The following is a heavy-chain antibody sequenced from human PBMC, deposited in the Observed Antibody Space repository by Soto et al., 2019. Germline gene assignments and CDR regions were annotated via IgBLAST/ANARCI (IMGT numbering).Heavy chain of an antibody. CDR3: ASGRQLVVFFYSPGYV. D-gene: IGHD6-6*01. CDR1: GYTFTNYG. V-gene: IGHV1-18*01. Sequence: QVQLLQSGAEVKKPGASVKVSCKASGYTFTNYGITWVRQAPGQGLEWMGWISAYNGDTHYTQRLQGRVTMTTGTSTSTANMELCGFVPAATAGHYCASGRQLVVFFYSPGYVWGKGTTVTVSS. CDR2: ISAYNGDT. J-gene: IGHJ6*04.